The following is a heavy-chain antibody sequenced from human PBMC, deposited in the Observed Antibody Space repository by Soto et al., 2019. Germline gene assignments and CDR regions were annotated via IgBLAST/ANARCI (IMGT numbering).Heavy chain of an antibody. Sequence: VQLVESGGGVVQPGRSLRLSCAASGFTFSSYAMHWVRQAPGKGLEWVAVISYDGSNKYYADSVKGRFTISRDNSKNTLYLQMNSLRAEDTAVYYCARDSTAMAIYYFDYWGQGTLVTVSS. CDR1: GFTFSSYA. CDR2: ISYDGSNK. CDR3: ARDSTAMAIYYFDY. V-gene: IGHV3-30-3*01. J-gene: IGHJ4*02. D-gene: IGHD5-18*01.